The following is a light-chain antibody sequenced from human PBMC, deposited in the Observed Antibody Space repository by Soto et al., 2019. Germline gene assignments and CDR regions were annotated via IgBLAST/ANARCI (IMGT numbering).Light chain of an antibody. CDR2: KAS. V-gene: IGKV1-5*03. Sequence: DIQMTQSPSTLSAPVGDRVTITCRASQSISSWLAWYQQKPGKAPKTLIYKASSLETGVPSRFRGSGTGTDFTFTISRLQPEDIATYYSQQYENLPTFGQGTRPAV. CDR1: QSISSW. CDR3: QQYENLPT. J-gene: IGKJ5*01.